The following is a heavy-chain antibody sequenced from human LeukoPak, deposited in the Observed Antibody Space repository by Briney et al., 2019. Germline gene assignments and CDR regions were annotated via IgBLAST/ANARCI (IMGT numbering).Heavy chain of an antibody. CDR3: ARDLKGAWYSSGWYPYFDY. J-gene: IGHJ4*02. D-gene: IGHD6-19*01. V-gene: IGHV1-18*01. Sequence: ASVKVSCKASGYTFTSYGISWVRQAPGQGLEWMGWISAYNGNTNYAQKLQGRVTMTTGTSTSTAYMELRSLRSDDTAVYYCARDLKGAWYSSGWYPYFDYWGQGTLVTVSS. CDR2: ISAYNGNT. CDR1: GYTFTSYG.